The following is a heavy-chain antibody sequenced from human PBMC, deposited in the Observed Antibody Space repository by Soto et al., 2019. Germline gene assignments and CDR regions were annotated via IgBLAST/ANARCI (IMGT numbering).Heavy chain of an antibody. J-gene: IGHJ6*02. D-gene: IGHD6-19*01. Sequence: GGSLRLSCAASGFTFSNAWMNWVRQAPGKGLEWVGRIKSKTDGGTTDYAAPVKGRFTISRDDSKNTLYLQMNSLKTEDTAVYYCTTTTSPYSSGWYGMDVWGQGTTVTVSS. CDR3: TTTTSPYSSGWYGMDV. CDR1: GFTFSNAW. CDR2: IKSKTDGGTT. V-gene: IGHV3-15*07.